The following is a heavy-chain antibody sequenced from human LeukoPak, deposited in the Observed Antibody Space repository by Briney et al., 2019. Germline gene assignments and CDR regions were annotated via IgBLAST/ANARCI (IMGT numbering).Heavy chain of an antibody. CDR2: ISSNGGST. CDR3: AKGGGTNSGPTLDY. D-gene: IGHD6-19*01. Sequence: GGSLRLSCSASGFTFSSYAMHWVRQAPGKGLEYVSAISSNGGSTYYADSVKGRFTVSRDNSKNTLYLQMNSLTDDDTAVYYCAKGGGTNSGPTLDYWGQGTLVTVSS. J-gene: IGHJ4*02. CDR1: GFTFSSYA. V-gene: IGHV3-64*04.